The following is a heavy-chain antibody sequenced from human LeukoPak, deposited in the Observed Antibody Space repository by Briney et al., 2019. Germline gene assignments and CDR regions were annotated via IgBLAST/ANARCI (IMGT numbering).Heavy chain of an antibody. CDR2: ISGSGGST. CDR3: AKSMVRENWFDP. CDR1: GFTFSSYA. J-gene: IGHJ5*02. D-gene: IGHD3-10*01. V-gene: IGHV3-23*01. Sequence: GGSLRLSCGASGFTFSSYAMSWVRQAPGKGLEWVSAISGSGGSTYYADSVKGRFTISRDNSKNTLYLQMNSLRAEDTAVYYCAKSMVRENWFDPWGQGTLVTVSS.